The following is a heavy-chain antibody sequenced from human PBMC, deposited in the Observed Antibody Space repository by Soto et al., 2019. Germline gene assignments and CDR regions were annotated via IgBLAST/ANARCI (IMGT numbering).Heavy chain of an antibody. D-gene: IGHD2-15*01. J-gene: IGHJ5*02. CDR2: TYYRSKWYN. CDR1: GDSVSSNSAA. V-gene: IGHV6-1*01. CDR3: ARTPPLYCSGGSCYPPAGYNWFDP. Sequence: SQTLSLTCAISGDSVSSNSAAWNWIRQSPSRGLEWLGRTYYRSKWYNDYAVSVKSRITINPDTSKNQFSLQLNSVTPEDTAVYYCARTPPLYCSGGSCYPPAGYNWFDPWGQGTLVTVSS.